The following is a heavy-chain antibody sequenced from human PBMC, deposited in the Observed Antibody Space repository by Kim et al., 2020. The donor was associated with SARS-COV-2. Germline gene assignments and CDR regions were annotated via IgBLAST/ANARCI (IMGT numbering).Heavy chain of an antibody. CDR2: IHAGGTA. J-gene: IGHJ6*02. V-gene: IGHV4-4*07. Sequence: SETLSLTCSVSGGSISGYYWSWVRQPGGKGLEYIGRIHAGGTANYVASLRNRRILSVDISNNQISLRLTSVTAEDSAVYFCARDNPFYYGSGEHYFFAMDVWGQGTTVTVSS. CDR1: GGSISGYY. D-gene: IGHD3-10*01. CDR3: ARDNPFYYGSGEHYFFAMDV.